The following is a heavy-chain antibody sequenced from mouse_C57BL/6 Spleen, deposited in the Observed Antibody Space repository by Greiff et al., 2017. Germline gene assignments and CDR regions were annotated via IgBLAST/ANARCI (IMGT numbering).Heavy chain of an antibody. D-gene: IGHD2-10*01. V-gene: IGHV5-4*01. Sequence: EVHLVESGAGLVKPGGSLKLSCAASGFTFSSYAMSWVRQTPEKRLEWVATISDSGSYTYYPDNVKGRITISRDNAKNNLYLQMRHLKSEDTAMYYCARAYYYAMDDWGQGTTVTVAS. CDR2: ISDSGSYT. CDR3: ARAYYYAMDD. J-gene: IGHJ4*01. CDR1: GFTFSSYA.